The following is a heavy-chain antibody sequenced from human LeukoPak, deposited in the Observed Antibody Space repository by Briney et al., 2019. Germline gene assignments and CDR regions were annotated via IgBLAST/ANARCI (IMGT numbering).Heavy chain of an antibody. J-gene: IGHJ4*02. CDR1: SGYS. CDR2: IYSGGST. D-gene: IGHD6-19*01. Sequence: GGSLRLSCTASSGYSMNWVRQAPGKGLEWVSVIYSGGSTYYADSVKGRFTISRDNSKNTLYLQMNSLRAEDTAVYYCARDRGRYSSGWYYAYFDYWGQGTLVTVSS. CDR3: ARDRGRYSSGWYYAYFDY. V-gene: IGHV3-66*01.